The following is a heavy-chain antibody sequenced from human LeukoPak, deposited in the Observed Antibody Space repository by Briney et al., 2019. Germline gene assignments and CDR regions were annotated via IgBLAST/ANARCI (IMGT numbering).Heavy chain of an antibody. CDR2: INSNSGGT. CDR1: GYTFTGYY. J-gene: IGHJ4*02. D-gene: IGHD3-10*01. V-gene: IGHV1-2*02. CDR3: ARDLVGYYGSGSYPSDY. Sequence: GASVKVSCKASGYTFTGYYMHWVRQAPGQGLEWMGWINSNSGGTNYAQKFQGRVTMTRDTSISTAYMELSRLRSDDTAVYYCARDLVGYYGSGSYPSDYWGQGTLVTVSS.